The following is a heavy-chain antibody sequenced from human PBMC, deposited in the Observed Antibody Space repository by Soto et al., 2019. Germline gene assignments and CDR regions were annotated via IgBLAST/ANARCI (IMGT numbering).Heavy chain of an antibody. D-gene: IGHD4-17*01. CDR2: IYWDDDE. J-gene: IGHJ4*02. V-gene: IGHV2-5*02. CDR1: GFSLTSHHMG. Sequence: QITLRESGPALVRPAQTLTLTCTFSGFSLTSHHMGVAWIRQLPGKAMEWLALIYWDDDERFNPSLKDRLAISKDTSKNQVVLTMTNMGPLDTATYFCAHAGDYDLLSFDHWGPGTLVTVSS. CDR3: AHAGDYDLLSFDH.